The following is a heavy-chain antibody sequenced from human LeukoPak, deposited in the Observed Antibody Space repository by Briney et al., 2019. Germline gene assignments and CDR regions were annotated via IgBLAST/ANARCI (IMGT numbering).Heavy chain of an antibody. Sequence: SETLSLTCDVYGGSITQTNYWTWVRQPPGKGLKWIGEVNLQGGTNYNPSLLRRVAISVDTSANHVSLQMTSVTAADTAVYYCAREPGFDSSGYLNWFDPWGQGTLVTVSS. J-gene: IGHJ5*02. D-gene: IGHD3-22*01. CDR1: GGSITQTNY. V-gene: IGHV4-4*02. CDR3: AREPGFDSSGYLNWFDP. CDR2: VNLQGGT.